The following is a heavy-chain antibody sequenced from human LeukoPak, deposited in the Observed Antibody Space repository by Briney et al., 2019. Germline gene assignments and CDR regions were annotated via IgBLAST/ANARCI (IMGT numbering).Heavy chain of an antibody. CDR2: IYTSGTIYTSGST. CDR3: ARAHYDILTAYYGGWFDP. CDR1: AHSINSYY. Sequence: SETLSPTCTVSAHSINSYYWSWIRQPAGKGLEWIGRIYTSGTIYTSGSTNYNPSLKSRVTMSVDTSKKQVSLKLNSVTAADTAVYYCARAHYDILTAYYGGWFDPWGQGILVAVSS. J-gene: IGHJ5*02. V-gene: IGHV4-4*07. D-gene: IGHD3-9*01.